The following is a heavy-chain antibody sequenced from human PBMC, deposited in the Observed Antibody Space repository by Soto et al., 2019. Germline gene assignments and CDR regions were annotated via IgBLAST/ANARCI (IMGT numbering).Heavy chain of an antibody. CDR3: ARMGIESSTPSVDY. D-gene: IGHD7-27*01. J-gene: IGHJ4*02. CDR2: IYYSGST. Sequence: QVQLQESGPGLVKPSETLSLTCTVSGGSISAYYWSWIRQPPGKALEWIGYIYYSGSTNYNPTLKSRVTISVDTSKGQFSLRLSSVTAAETAVYYCARMGIESSTPSVDYWGLGIWGSVSS. CDR1: GGSISAYY. V-gene: IGHV4-59*01.